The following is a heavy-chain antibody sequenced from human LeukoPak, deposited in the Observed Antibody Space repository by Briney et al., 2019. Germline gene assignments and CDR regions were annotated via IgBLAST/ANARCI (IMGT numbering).Heavy chain of an antibody. CDR2: VDSDGSDT. V-gene: IGHV3-74*01. J-gene: IGHJ4*02. D-gene: IGHD3-10*01. CDR3: ASGVVRGVISY. Sequence: PGGSLRLSCAASGFTFRTYWMHWVRQAPGKGLVWVSRVDSDGSDTIYADSVRGRFTISRDNSKNTLYLQMNSLRAEDTAVYYCASGVVRGVISYWGQGTLVTVSS. CDR1: GFTFRTYW.